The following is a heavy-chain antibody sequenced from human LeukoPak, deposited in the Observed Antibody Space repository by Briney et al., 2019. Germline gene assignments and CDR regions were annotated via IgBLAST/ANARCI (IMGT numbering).Heavy chain of an antibody. CDR2: IYYSGRT. CDR1: GGSISSYY. CDR3: ARDFGDYDFWSGYVGAFDI. D-gene: IGHD3-3*01. J-gene: IGHJ3*02. V-gene: IGHV4-59*01. Sequence: PSETLSLTCTVSGGSISSYYWSWLRQPPGKGLEWSGYIYYSGRTNYNASLKSRVTISVDTSNNQFSLKLSSVTAAETAVYYCARDFGDYDFWSGYVGAFDIWGQGTMVTVSS.